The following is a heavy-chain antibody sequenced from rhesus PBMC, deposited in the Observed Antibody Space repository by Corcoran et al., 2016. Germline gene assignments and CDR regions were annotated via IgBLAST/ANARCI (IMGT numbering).Heavy chain of an antibody. D-gene: IGHD3-3*01. CDR3: ANYNIWTGSFDY. CDR1: GGSISSSYFY. V-gene: IGHV4-122*02. Sequence: QVQLKESGTGLVKPSETLSTTCAVYGGSISSSYFYWSWILQGPGKGLEWIGYIYYRGNNSYNPSLKSRVTISRDTSKNQCSLKLSAVTAADTAGYYCANYNIWTGSFDYWGQGVLVTVSS. J-gene: IGHJ4*01. CDR2: IYYRGNN.